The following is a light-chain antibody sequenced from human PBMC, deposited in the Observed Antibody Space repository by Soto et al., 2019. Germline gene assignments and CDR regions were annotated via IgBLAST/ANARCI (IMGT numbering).Light chain of an antibody. J-gene: IGKJ1*01. Sequence: DVVMTQSPLSLSVTLGQPASISCRSSQSLLWTDGNTYLNCFQQRPGQSPRRLIYKVSNRDSGVPDRFSGSGSGTDFTLKISRVEAEDVGVYYCMQGVYWPPGRAFGQGTKVEIK. CDR2: KVS. CDR3: MQGVYWPPGRA. CDR1: QSLLWTDGNTY. V-gene: IGKV2-30*01.